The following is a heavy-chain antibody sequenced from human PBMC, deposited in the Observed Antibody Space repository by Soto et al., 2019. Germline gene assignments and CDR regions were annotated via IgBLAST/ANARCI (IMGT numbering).Heavy chain of an antibody. CDR1: GFDFGDYY. V-gene: IGHV3-11*01. Sequence: LRLSCTGSGFDFGDYYMSWIRQAPGKGLEWVSYIDSGDGTTYYTDSVKGRFTISRDNAKKTVYLQMSSLRVEDTALYYCARPYYSSSWSPFDRWGQGTLVTVSS. D-gene: IGHD6-13*01. CDR2: IDSGDGTT. J-gene: IGHJ4*02. CDR3: ARPYYSSSWSPFDR.